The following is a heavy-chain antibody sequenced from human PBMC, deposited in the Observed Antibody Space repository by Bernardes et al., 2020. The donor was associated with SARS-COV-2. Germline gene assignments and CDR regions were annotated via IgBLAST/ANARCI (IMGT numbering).Heavy chain of an antibody. CDR1: GFTFSNAW. D-gene: IGHD3-3*01. CDR2: IKSKTDGGTT. Sequence: GGSLRLSCAASGFTFSNAWMSWVRQAPGKGLEWVGRIKSKTDGGTTDYAAPVKGRFTISRDDSKNTLYLQMNSLKTEDTAVYYCTTGGAITIFGVVIVMDAFDIWGQGILVTVSS. J-gene: IGHJ4*02. V-gene: IGHV3-15*01. CDR3: TTGGAITIFGVVIVMDAFDI.